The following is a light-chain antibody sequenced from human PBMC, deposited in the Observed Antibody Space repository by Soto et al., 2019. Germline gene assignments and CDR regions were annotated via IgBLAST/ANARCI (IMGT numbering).Light chain of an antibody. CDR3: QQFKNYPIT. CDR2: AAS. Sequence: IQLTQSPSSLSASVGDRVIFTCRASEDISSYLVWYQQKPGAAPKLLIYAASALHSGVPSRFSGSGSGTDFTLTISSLHPEDFAVYFCQQFKNYPITFGQGTRLEIK. CDR1: EDISSY. J-gene: IGKJ5*01. V-gene: IGKV1-9*01.